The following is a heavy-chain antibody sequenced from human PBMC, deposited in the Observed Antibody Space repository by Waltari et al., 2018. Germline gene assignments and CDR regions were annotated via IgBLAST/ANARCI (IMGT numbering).Heavy chain of an antibody. J-gene: IGHJ4*02. Sequence: QVQLVQSGAEVKKPGSSVKVSCKASGGTFSSYAISWVRQAPGQGLEWMGGIIPIFGTANYAQKFQGRVTITTDESTSTAYMELNSLRSEDTAVYYCARGSGHQTFDWLCFDYWGQGTLVTVSS. CDR2: IIPIFGTA. CDR1: GGTFSSYA. V-gene: IGHV1-69*05. CDR3: ARGSGHQTFDWLCFDY. D-gene: IGHD3-9*01.